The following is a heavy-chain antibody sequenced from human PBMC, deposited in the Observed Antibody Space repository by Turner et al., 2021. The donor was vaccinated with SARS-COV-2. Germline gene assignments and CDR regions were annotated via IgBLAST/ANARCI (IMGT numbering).Heavy chain of an antibody. CDR1: GFIFSSYG. CDR3: ARVVADGYKYNWFDT. Sequence: QVQLVESGGGVFQPGRSLRLSCSASGFIFSSYGIHWVRQAPGKGLEWVAVISYDGGNKYYADAVKGRFTISRDNSKNTLYLQMNSLGAEDTAVYYCARVVADGYKYNWFDTWGQGTLVIVS. CDR2: ISYDGGNK. V-gene: IGHV3-30*04. D-gene: IGHD5-12*01. J-gene: IGHJ5*02.